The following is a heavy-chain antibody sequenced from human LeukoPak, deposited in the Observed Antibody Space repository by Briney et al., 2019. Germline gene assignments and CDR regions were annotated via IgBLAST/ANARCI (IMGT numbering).Heavy chain of an antibody. J-gene: IGHJ6*02. V-gene: IGHV4-59*08. CDR2: IYYSGST. CDR3: AITVTSREYGMDV. CDR1: GGSISSYY. Sequence: SETLSPTCTVSGGSISSYYWSWIRQPPGKGLEWIGYIYYSGSTNYNPSLKSRVTISVDTSKNQFSLKLSSVTAADTAVYYCAITVTSREYGMDVWGQGTTVTVSS. D-gene: IGHD4-11*01.